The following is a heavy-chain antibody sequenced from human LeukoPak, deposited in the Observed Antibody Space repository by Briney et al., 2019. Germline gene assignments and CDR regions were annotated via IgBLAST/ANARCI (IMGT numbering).Heavy chain of an antibody. CDR3: ARHRYSSSWRKLSGYYYYYMDV. V-gene: IGHV5-51*01. Sequence: GESVKISCKGSGYSFASYWIGWVRQMPGKGLEWMGIIYPGDSDTRYSPSFQGQVTISADKSISTAYLQWSSLKASDTAMYYCARHRYSSSWRKLSGYYYYYMDVWGKGTTVTVSS. J-gene: IGHJ6*03. CDR2: IYPGDSDT. D-gene: IGHD6-13*01. CDR1: GYSFASYW.